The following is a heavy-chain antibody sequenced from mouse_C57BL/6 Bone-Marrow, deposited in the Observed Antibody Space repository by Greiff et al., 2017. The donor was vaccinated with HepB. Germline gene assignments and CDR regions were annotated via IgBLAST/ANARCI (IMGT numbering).Heavy chain of an antibody. CDR2: ISDGGSYT. CDR1: GFTFSSYA. CDR3: ARDQDDGYYEDYAMDY. Sequence: EVQRVESGGGLVKPGGSLKLSCAASGFTFSSYAMSWVRQTPEKRLEWVATISDGGSYTYYPDNVKGRFTISRDNAKNNLYLQMSHLKSEDTAMYYCARDQDDGYYEDYAMDYWGQGTSVTVSS. J-gene: IGHJ4*01. V-gene: IGHV5-4*01. D-gene: IGHD2-3*01.